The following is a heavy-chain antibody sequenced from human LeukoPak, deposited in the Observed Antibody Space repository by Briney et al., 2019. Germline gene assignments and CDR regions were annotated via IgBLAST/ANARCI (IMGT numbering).Heavy chain of an antibody. D-gene: IGHD5-12*01. J-gene: IGHJ6*02. CDR3: ATTDIVATMGFYYYYGMDV. CDR2: IYSGGST. V-gene: IGHV3-53*01. Sequence: PGGSLRLSCAASGFTVSSNYMSWVRQAPGKGPEWVSVIYSGGSTYYADSVKGRFTISRDNSKNTLYLQMNSLRAEDTAVYYCATTDIVATMGFYYYYGMDVWGQGTTVTVSS. CDR1: GFTVSSNY.